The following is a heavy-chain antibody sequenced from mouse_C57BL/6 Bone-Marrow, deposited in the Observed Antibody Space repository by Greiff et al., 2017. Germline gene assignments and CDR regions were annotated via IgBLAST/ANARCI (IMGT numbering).Heavy chain of an antibody. Sequence: QVHVKQSGAELVRPGTSVKMSCKASGYTFTNYWIGWAKQRPGHGLEWIGDIYPGGGYTNYNEKFKGKATLTADKSSSTAYMQFSSLTSEDSAIYYCARSKYYAMDYWGQGTSVTVSS. V-gene: IGHV1-63*01. CDR3: ARSKYYAMDY. J-gene: IGHJ4*01. CDR1: GYTFTNYW. CDR2: IYPGGGYT.